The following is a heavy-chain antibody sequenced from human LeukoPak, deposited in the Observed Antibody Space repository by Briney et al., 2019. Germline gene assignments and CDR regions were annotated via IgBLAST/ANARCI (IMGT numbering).Heavy chain of an antibody. CDR2: IYHSGST. CDR3: ARGSSGSYYIYFDY. Sequence: PSETLSLTCTVSGYSISSGYYWGWIRQPPGKGLEWIGSIYHSGSTYYNPSLKSRVTISVDTSKNQFSLKLSSVTAADTAVYYCARGSSGSYYIYFDYWGQGTLVTVSS. CDR1: GYSISSGYY. J-gene: IGHJ4*02. D-gene: IGHD3-10*01. V-gene: IGHV4-38-2*02.